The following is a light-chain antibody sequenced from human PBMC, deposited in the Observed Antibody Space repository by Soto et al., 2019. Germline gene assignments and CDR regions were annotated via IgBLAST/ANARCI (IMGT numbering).Light chain of an antibody. CDR2: DAS. CDR3: QQRSNWSVT. J-gene: IGKJ4*01. V-gene: IGKV3-11*01. Sequence: EIVLTQSPATLSLSPGERATLSCRASQSVSSYLAWYQQKPGQAPRLLIYDASNRATGIPARFSGSGSGTDFTLTISSLEPEDFAVYYCQQRSNWSVTFGGRTKVEIK. CDR1: QSVSSY.